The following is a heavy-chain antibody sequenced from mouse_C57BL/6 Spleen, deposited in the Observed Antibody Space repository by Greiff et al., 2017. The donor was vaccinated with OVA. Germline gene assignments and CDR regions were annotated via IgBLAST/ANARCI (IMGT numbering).Heavy chain of an antibody. D-gene: IGHD2-13*01. CDR3: SSASYYGVGAGFAY. J-gene: IGHJ3*01. CDR2: FTMYSDAT. Sequence: LQQSGAELVRPGSSVKLSCKDSYFAFMASAMHWVKQRPGHGLERIGSFTMYSDATEYSENFKGKATLTANTSTSTAYMELSSLTPEDSAVYYYSSASYYGVGAGFAYWGQGTLVTVSA. V-gene: IGHV1-49*01. CDR1: YFAFMASA.